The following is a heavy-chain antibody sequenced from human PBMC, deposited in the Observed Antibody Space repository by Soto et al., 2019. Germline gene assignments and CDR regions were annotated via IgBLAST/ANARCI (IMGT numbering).Heavy chain of an antibody. Sequence: GASVKVSCKASGGTFSSYAISWVRQAPGQGLEWMGGIIPIFGTANYAQKFQGSVTITADESTSTAYMELSSLRSEDTAVYYCARGVGYCSGGSCYPGFYYGMDVWGQGTTVTVSS. CDR3: ARGVGYCSGGSCYPGFYYGMDV. V-gene: IGHV1-69*13. D-gene: IGHD2-15*01. J-gene: IGHJ6*02. CDR2: IIPIFGTA. CDR1: GGTFSSYA.